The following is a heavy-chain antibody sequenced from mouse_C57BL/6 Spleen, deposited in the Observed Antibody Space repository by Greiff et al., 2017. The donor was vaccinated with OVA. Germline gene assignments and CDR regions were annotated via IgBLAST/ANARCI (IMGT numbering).Heavy chain of an antibody. CDR1: GFTFSDYG. V-gene: IGHV5-17*01. D-gene: IGHD2-2*01. J-gene: IGHJ2*01. CDR2: ISSGSSTI. CDR3: ARTFMVTFDY. Sequence: EVKLVESGGGLVKPGGSLKLSCAASGFTFSDYGMHWVRQAPEKGLEWVAYISSGSSTIYYADTVKGRVTISRDNAKNTLFLQMTSLRSEDTAMYYCARTFMVTFDYWGQGTTLTVSS.